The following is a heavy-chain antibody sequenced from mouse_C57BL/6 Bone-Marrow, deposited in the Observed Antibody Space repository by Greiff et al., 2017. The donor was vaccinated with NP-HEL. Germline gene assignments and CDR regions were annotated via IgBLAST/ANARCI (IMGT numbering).Heavy chain of an antibody. CDR1: GYTFTSYW. J-gene: IGHJ2*01. CDR2: IDPSDSYT. D-gene: IGHD1-1*01. V-gene: IGHV1-69*01. Sequence: QVQLQQSGAELVMPGASVKLSCKASGYTFTSYWMHWVKQRPGQGLEWIGEIDPSDSYTNYNQKFKGKSTLTVDKSSSTAYMQLSSLTSEDSAVYYCARFITTVVSYFDYWGQGTTLTVSS. CDR3: ARFITTVVSYFDY.